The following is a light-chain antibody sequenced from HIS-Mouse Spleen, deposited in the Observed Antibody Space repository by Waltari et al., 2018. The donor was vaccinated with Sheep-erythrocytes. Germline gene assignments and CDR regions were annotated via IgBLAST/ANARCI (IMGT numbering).Light chain of an antibody. J-gene: IGLJ3*02. CDR2: EGI. V-gene: IGLV2-23*01. CDR1: SSDVGSYNL. Sequence: QSALTQPASVSGSPGQSITISCTGTSSDVGSYNLFSWYQQHPGKAPKLMIYEGIKRPSGVSNRFSGSKAGNTASRTISGLQAEDEADYYCCSYAGSSTPWVFGGGTKLTVL. CDR3: CSYAGSSTPWV.